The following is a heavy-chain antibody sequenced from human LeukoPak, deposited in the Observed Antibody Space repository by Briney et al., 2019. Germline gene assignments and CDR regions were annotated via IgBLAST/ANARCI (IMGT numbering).Heavy chain of an antibody. Sequence: EASVKVSCKASGGTFSSYAISWVRQAPGQGLEWMGGIIPIFGTANYAQKFQGRVTILADKSTSTAYMELSSLTSEDTAVYFCARIYCSTPSCDNYYYGMDVWGQGTTVTVSS. CDR2: IIPIFGTA. J-gene: IGHJ6*02. CDR3: ARIYCSTPSCDNYYYGMDV. CDR1: GGTFSSYA. V-gene: IGHV1-69*06. D-gene: IGHD2-2*02.